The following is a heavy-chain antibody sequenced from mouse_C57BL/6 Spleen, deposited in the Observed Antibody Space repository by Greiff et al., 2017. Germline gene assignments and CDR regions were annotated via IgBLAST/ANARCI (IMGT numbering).Heavy chain of an antibody. CDR3: AREGLGLAY. J-gene: IGHJ3*01. D-gene: IGHD3-3*01. CDR2: IHPNSGST. V-gene: IGHV1-64*01. Sequence: QVQLQQPGAELVKPGASVKLSCTASGYTFTSYWMHWVKQRPGQGLEWIGMIHPNSGSTNYNEKFKSKATLTVDKSSSTAYMQLSSLTSEDSAVYYCAREGLGLAYWGQGTLVTVSA. CDR1: GYTFTSYW.